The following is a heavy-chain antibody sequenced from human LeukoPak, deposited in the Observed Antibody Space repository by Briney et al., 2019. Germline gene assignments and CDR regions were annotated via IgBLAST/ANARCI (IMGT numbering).Heavy chain of an antibody. J-gene: IGHJ4*02. CDR1: GGSISSYY. V-gene: IGHV4-4*07. CDR3: ARDAPGYYDSSGYLPLDY. Sequence: SETLSLTCTVSGGSISSYYWSWIRQPAGKELEWIGRIYTSGSTNYNPSLKSRVTMSVDTSKNQFSLKLSSVTAADTAVYYCARDAPGYYDSSGYLPLDYWGQGTLVTVSS. D-gene: IGHD3-22*01. CDR2: IYTSGST.